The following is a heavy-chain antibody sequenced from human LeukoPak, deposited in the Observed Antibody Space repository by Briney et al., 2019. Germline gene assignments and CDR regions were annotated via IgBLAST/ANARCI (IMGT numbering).Heavy chain of an antibody. D-gene: IGHD5-18*01. V-gene: IGHV3-23*01. Sequence: GGSLRLSCAASGFTFRSYWMSWVRQAPGKGLEWVSAISGSGGSTYYADSVKGRFTISRDNSKNTLYLQMNSLRAEDTAVYYCARNKKGDRYTYGHDYWGQGTLVTVSS. CDR3: ARNKKGDRYTYGHDY. CDR1: GFTFRSYW. CDR2: ISGSGGST. J-gene: IGHJ4*02.